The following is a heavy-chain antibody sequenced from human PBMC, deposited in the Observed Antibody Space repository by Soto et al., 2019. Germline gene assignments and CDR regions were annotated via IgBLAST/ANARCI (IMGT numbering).Heavy chain of an antibody. V-gene: IGHV3-66*01. J-gene: IGHJ2*01. Sequence: EVQLVESGGGLVQPGESLRLLCAPSGFIVSSHHVSGVREARGKGVGGVSVIYSGGSIYYADPVRGRFTISRDSSKNTLYVQMNSLRAEDTAVYYCARARSDWYFDLWGRGTLVTVSS. CDR2: IYSGGSI. CDR1: GFIVSSHH. CDR3: ARARSDWYFDL. D-gene: IGHD1-26*01.